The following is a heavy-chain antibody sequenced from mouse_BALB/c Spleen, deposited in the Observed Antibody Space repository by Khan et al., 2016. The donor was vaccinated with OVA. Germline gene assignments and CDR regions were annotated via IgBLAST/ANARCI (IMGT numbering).Heavy chain of an antibody. V-gene: IGHV3-2*02. D-gene: IGHD1-1*01. Sequence: EVQLKESGPGLVKPSQSLSLTCTVTGYSITSDYAWNWIRQFPGNKLEWMGSISYSSSTSYNPSLRIRISITRDTSKNQFFLQLNSVTTEDTATFYCARQNYYGYAMDYWGQGTSVTVSS. CDR2: ISYSSST. CDR3: ARQNYYGYAMDY. J-gene: IGHJ4*01. CDR1: GYSITSDYA.